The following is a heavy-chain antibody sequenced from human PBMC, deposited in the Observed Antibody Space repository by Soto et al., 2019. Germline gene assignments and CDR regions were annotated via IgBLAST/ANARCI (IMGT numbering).Heavy chain of an antibody. CDR1: GGTFISYA. Sequence: SVNVSCKSSGGTFISYAISWVRQAPGQGLELMGGIIPIFGTANYAQKFQGRVTITADKSTITAYMELSSLRSEDTAVYYCARDRTVISINYYYYGMDVWGQGTTVTVSS. CDR3: ARDRTVISINYYYYGMDV. V-gene: IGHV1-69*06. CDR2: IIPIFGTA. D-gene: IGHD4-17*01. J-gene: IGHJ6*02.